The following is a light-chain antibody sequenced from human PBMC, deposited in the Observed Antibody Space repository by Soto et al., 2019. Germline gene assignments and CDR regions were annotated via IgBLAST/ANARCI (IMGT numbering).Light chain of an antibody. J-gene: IGKJ5*01. Sequence: DIQMTQSPSSLSASVGDRVTISCRASQSIKSWLAWYQQKPGKVPKLLIYDASNLESGFPSRFSGSGSGTEFTLTISSLQPDDFATYYCQQYNSYSYTFGQGTRLEIK. CDR2: DAS. CDR1: QSIKSW. V-gene: IGKV1-5*01. CDR3: QQYNSYSYT.